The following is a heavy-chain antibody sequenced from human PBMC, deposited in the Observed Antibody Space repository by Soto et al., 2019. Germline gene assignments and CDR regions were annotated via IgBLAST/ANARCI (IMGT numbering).Heavy chain of an antibody. D-gene: IGHD3-10*01. CDR2: IYYSGST. CDR3: ARVWGGAFDI. J-gene: IGHJ3*02. V-gene: IGHV4-59*01. Sequence: RQPPGKGLEWIGYIYYSGSTNYNPSLKSRVTISVDTSKNQFSLKLSSVTAADTAVYYCARVWGGAFDIWGQGTMVTVSS.